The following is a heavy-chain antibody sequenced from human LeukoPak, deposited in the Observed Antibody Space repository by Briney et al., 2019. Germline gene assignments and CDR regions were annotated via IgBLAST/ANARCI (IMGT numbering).Heavy chain of an antibody. CDR1: GFTYSSYA. D-gene: IGHD5-18*01. V-gene: IGHV3-23*01. CDR3: AKVRGYSYGPTDY. Sequence: GGSLRLSCAASGFTYSSYAMSWVRQAPGKGREWVSAISGSGGSTYYADSVKGRFTISRDNSKNTLYLQMNSLRAEDTAVYYCAKVRGYSYGPTDYWGQGTLVTVSS. J-gene: IGHJ4*02. CDR2: ISGSGGST.